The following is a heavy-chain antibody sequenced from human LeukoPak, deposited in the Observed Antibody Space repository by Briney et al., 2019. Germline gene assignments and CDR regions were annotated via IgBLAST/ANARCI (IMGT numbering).Heavy chain of an antibody. CDR2: ITAGGDNI. J-gene: IGHJ4*02. Sequence: GGSLRLSCAASGFHFSSHAMTWVRQTPTKGLEWVSSITAGGDNIQYADSVKGRFTISRDNSKNTLFLQMNSLRAEDTAIYFCAYYDSSGYYYGRLRYWGQGTPVTVSS. CDR1: GFHFSSHA. V-gene: IGHV3-23*01. D-gene: IGHD3-22*01. CDR3: AYYDSSGYYYGRLRY.